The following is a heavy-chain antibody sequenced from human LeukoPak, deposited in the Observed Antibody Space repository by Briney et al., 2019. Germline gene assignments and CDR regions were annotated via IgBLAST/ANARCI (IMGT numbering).Heavy chain of an antibody. CDR3: ATRSGWTFDY. V-gene: IGHV3-48*03. Sequence: GGSLRLSCAASGFTFSTYEINWVRQAPGKGLEWISYISSSANTIYYADSVKGRFTISRDNAKHSLYLQMNSLRAEDTAVYYCATRSGWTFDYWGQGTLVTVSS. J-gene: IGHJ4*02. CDR1: GFTFSTYE. D-gene: IGHD2-15*01. CDR2: ISSSANTI.